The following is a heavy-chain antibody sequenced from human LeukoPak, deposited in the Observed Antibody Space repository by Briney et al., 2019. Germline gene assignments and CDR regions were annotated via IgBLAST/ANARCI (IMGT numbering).Heavy chain of an antibody. V-gene: IGHV1-18*01. D-gene: IGHD2-2*02. CDR3: ARRLRYCTTTSCYTHDAFDI. CDR2: ISAYNGNT. CDR1: GCTFTNYG. J-gene: IGHJ3*02. Sequence: ASVKVSCKASGCTFTNYGISWVRQAPGQGLEWMGWISAYNGNTNYAQKLQGRVTMTTDTSTSTAYMELRSLRSDDTAVYYCARRLRYCTTTSCYTHDAFDIWGQGTMVTVSS.